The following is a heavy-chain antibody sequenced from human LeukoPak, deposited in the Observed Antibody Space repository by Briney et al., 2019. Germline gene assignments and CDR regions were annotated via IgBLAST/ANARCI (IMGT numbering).Heavy chain of an antibody. CDR3: ARSFCRGGDCYSFDY. CDR2: IYYSGIT. CDR1: GGFISSYS. Sequence: PSETLSLTCTVSGGFISSYSWGWIRQPLGKGLEWIGYIYYSGITNYNPSLKSRVIISVDISKNQFSLKLSSVTAADTAVYYCARSFCRGGDCYSFDYWGQGSLVTVPS. J-gene: IGHJ4*02. D-gene: IGHD2-21*01. V-gene: IGHV4-59*01.